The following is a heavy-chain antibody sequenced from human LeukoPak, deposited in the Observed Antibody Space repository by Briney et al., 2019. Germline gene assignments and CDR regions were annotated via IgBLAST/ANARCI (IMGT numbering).Heavy chain of an antibody. J-gene: IGHJ4*02. D-gene: IGHD3-3*01. CDR2: ISGSDGST. CDR1: GFTFSSYA. V-gene: IGHV3-23*01. Sequence: PGGSLRLSCAASGFTFSSYAMSWVRQAPGKGLEWVSAISGSDGSTYYADSVKGRFTISRDNSKNTLYLQMNSLRAEDTAVYYCAKVEDFWSGYYSYLNFDYWGQGTLVTVSS. CDR3: AKVEDFWSGYYSYLNFDY.